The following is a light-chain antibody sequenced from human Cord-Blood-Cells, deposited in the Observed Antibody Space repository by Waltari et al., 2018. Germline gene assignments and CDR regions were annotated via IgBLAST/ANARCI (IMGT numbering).Light chain of an antibody. CDR3: QQSYSTLRT. J-gene: IGKJ1*01. V-gene: IGKV1-39*01. CDR1: QSISSY. Sequence: DIQMTQSPSSLSASVGDKVTITCRASQSISSYLNWYQQKPGKAPKRLIYAASSLQSGVPSRCSGSGSGTDFTLTISSLQPEDFATYYCQQSYSTLRTFGQGTKVEIK. CDR2: AAS.